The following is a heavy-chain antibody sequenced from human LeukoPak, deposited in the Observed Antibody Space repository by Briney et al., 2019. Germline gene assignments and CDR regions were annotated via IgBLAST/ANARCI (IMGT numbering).Heavy chain of an antibody. CDR1: GGSISSSSYY. CDR2: IYYSGST. CDR3: ARVFWSGYFDY. V-gene: IGHV4-39*01. J-gene: IGHJ4*02. Sequence: PSETLSLTCTVSGGSISSSSYYWGWIRQPPGKGLEWIGSIYYSGSTYYNPSLKGRVTISVDTSKNQFSLKLSSVTAADTAVYYCARVFWSGYFDYWGQGTLVTVSS. D-gene: IGHD3-3*01.